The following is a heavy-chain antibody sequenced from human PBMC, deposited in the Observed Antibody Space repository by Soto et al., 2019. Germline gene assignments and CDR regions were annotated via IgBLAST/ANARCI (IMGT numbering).Heavy chain of an antibody. V-gene: IGHV3-23*01. Sequence: QPGGSLRLSCAASGFIFENFGMSWVRQAPGKGLEWISSISGSGFKKYYADSVKGRFTISRDNSKSTVYLELNNLSAEETAVYHCAKNQGVELVPLATVDWFDPWGQGSVVTVSS. CDR2: ISGSGFKK. J-gene: IGHJ5*02. CDR3: AKNQGVELVPLATVDWFDP. D-gene: IGHD1-26*01. CDR1: GFIFENFG.